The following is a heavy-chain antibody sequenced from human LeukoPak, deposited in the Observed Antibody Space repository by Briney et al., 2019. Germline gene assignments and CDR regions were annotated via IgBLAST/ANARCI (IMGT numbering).Heavy chain of an antibody. Sequence: GASVKVSCKASGYTFTSYYMHWVRQAPGQGLEWMGGIIPIFGTANYAQKFQGRVTITADESTSTAYMELSSLRSEDTAVYYCARAVAGPQEQWLSYYGMDVWGQGTTVTVSS. D-gene: IGHD6-19*01. CDR3: ARAVAGPQEQWLSYYGMDV. CDR1: GYTFTSYY. J-gene: IGHJ6*02. CDR2: IIPIFGTA. V-gene: IGHV1-69*13.